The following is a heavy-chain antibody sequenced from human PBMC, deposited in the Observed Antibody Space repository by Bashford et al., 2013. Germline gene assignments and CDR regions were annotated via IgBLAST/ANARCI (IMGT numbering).Heavy chain of an antibody. Sequence: LLYSSETLSLTCAVSGGSISSGGYSWSWIRQPPGKGLEWIGYIYHSGSTNYNPSLKSRVTMSVDTSKNQFSLKLSSVSAADTAVYYCAREIMVMLIAATDVWGQGTTVTVSS. D-gene: IGHD2-15*01. CDR2: IYHSGST. J-gene: IGHJ6*02. CDR1: GGSISSGGYS. V-gene: IGHV4-30-2*01. CDR3: AREIMVMLIAATDV.